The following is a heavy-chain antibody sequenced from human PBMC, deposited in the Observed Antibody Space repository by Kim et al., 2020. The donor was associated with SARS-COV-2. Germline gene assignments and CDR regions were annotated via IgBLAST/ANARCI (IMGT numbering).Heavy chain of an antibody. CDR1: GGSFSGYY. CDR2: INHSGST. J-gene: IGHJ6*02. Sequence: SETLSLTCAVYGGSFSGYYWSWIRQPPGKGLEWIGEINHSGSTNYNPSLTSRVTISVDTSKNQFSLKLSSVTAADTSVYYCARLKGDGYHSYYYYGMDVWGQGTTVTVSS. D-gene: IGHD5-12*01. CDR3: ARLKGDGYHSYYYYGMDV. V-gene: IGHV4-34*01.